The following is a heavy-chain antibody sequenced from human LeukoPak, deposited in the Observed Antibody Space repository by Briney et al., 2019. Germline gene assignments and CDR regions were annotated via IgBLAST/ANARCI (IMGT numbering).Heavy chain of an antibody. D-gene: IGHD3-9*01. J-gene: IGHJ4*02. CDR1: GGSISSYY. V-gene: IGHV4-59*01. CDR2: IYYSGST. CDR3: ARGPDYDILTGYLMGFDY. Sequence: SETLSLTCTVSGGSISSYYWSWIRQPPGKGLEWIGYIYYSGSTNYNPSLKSRVTISVDTSKNQFSLKLSSVTAADTAVYYCARGPDYDILTGYLMGFDYWGQGTLVTVSS.